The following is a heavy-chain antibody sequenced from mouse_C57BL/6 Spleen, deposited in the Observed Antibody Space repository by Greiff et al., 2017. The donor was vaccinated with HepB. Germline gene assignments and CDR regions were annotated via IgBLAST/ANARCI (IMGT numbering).Heavy chain of an antibody. V-gene: IGHV1-69*01. CDR1: GYTFTSYW. D-gene: IGHD4-1*01. J-gene: IGHJ4*01. CDR3: ARRGLGRDDAMDY. Sequence: QVQLQQPGAELVMPGASVKLSCKASGYTFTSYWMHWVKQRPGQGLEWIGEIDPSDSYTNYNQKFKGKSTLTVDKSSSTAYMQLSSLTSEDSAVYYCARRGLGRDDAMDYWGQGTSVTVSS. CDR2: IDPSDSYT.